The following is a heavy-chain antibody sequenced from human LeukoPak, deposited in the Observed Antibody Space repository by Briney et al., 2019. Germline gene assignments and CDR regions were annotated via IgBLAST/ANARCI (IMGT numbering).Heavy chain of an antibody. V-gene: IGHV4-4*02. J-gene: IGHJ4*02. CDR3: ASSPLIRTGWLGFDS. D-gene: IGHD6-19*01. CDR2: IYHSGST. CDR1: GGSITNNW. Sequence: SETLSLTCVVSGGSITNNWWSWVRQPPGKGLEWIGEIYHSGSTTYNPSLKSRVTISIDTSKNQFSLKLSSVTAADTAVCYCASSPLIRTGWLGFDSWDQGTLVTVSS.